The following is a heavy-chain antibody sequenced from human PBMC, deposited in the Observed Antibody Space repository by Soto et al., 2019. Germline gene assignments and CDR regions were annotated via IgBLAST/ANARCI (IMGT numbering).Heavy chain of an antibody. CDR2: IYYTGST. D-gene: IGHD3-22*01. Sequence: PSETLSLTCTVSGGSVSSITFHWGLIRQPPGKGLEWIGNIYYTGSTFYNPSLKSRVTISVDTSKNQFSLNLSSVTAADTAVYYCARHEYASSGYDAFDIWGQGTMVTVSS. V-gene: IGHV4-39*01. J-gene: IGHJ3*02. CDR3: ARHEYASSGYDAFDI. CDR1: GGSVSSITFH.